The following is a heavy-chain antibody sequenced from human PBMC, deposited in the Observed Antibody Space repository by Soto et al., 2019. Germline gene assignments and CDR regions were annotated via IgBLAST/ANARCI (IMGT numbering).Heavy chain of an antibody. CDR3: ARDVPTENSLFDY. CDR1: GFTFSSYS. V-gene: IGHV3-48*01. Sequence: GSLRLSCAASGFTFSSYSMNWVRQAPGKGLEWVSYISSSSSTIYYADSVKGRFTISRDNAKNSLYLQMNSLRAEDTAVYYCARDVPTENSLFDYWGQGTLVTVPQ. CDR2: ISSSSSTI. D-gene: IGHD4-4*01. J-gene: IGHJ4*02.